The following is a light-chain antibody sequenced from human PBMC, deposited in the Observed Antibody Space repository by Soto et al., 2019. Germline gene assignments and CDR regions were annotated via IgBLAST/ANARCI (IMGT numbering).Light chain of an antibody. CDR2: EVN. CDR3: SSSAGSNSLGV. CDR1: SSDVGGYNY. V-gene: IGLV2-8*01. Sequence: QSALTQPPSASGSPGQSVTISCTGTSSDVGGYNYVSWYQHHPGKAPKLMIYEVNKRPSGLSDRFPGSKSGNTASLTVSGFQAEAEADYYCSSSAGSNSLGVFGGGTKLTVL. J-gene: IGLJ2*01.